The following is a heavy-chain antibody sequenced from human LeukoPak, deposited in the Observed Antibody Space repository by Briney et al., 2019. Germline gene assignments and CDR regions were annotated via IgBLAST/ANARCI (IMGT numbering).Heavy chain of an antibody. D-gene: IGHD3-10*01. V-gene: IGHV5-51*01. CDR3: ARQPRAGSYSPSHFDY. CDR1: GYSFTSYW. J-gene: IGHJ4*02. Sequence: AGESLKISCKGSGYSFTSYWIGWVRQMPGKGLEWMGIIYPGDSDTRYSPSFQGQVTISADKSISTAYLQWSSLKASDTAMYYCARQPRAGSYSPSHFDYWGQGTLVTVSS. CDR2: IYPGDSDT.